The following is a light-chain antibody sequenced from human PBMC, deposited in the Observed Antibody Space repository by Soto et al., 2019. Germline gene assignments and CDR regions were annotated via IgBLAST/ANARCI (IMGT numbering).Light chain of an antibody. J-gene: IGLJ1*01. V-gene: IGLV1-51*01. CDR1: NXNIGGNS. CDR3: GSWDSSLSAYV. CDR2: DDN. Sequence: QSVLTRPPSVSAAPGQKVTISCSGSNXNIGGNSVSWYQQLPGTAPKLLIYDDNKRPSGIPDRFSGSKSGTSATLGITGFQTGDEADYYCGSWDSSLSAYVFGTGTKVNIL.